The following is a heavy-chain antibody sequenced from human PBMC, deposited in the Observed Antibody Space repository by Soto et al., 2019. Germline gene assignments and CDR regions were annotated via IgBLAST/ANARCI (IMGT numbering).Heavy chain of an antibody. J-gene: IGHJ3*02. CDR2: IYYSGST. CDR3: AREGRTPGAFDI. Sequence: PSETLSLTCTVSGGSISSYYWSWIRQPPGKGLEWIGYIYYSGSTNYNPSLKSRVTISVDTSKNQFSLKLSSVTAADTAVYYCAREGRTPGAFDIWGQGTMVTVSS. V-gene: IGHV4-59*01. CDR1: GGSISSYY. D-gene: IGHD3-10*01.